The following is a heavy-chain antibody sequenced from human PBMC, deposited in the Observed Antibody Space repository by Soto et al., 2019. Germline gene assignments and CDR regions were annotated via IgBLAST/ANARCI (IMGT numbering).Heavy chain of an antibody. CDR1: GYTLTELS. J-gene: IGHJ4*02. CDR3: TSEDVSTGLV. D-gene: IGHD5-12*01. V-gene: IGHV1-24*01. CDR2: FDPEDGET. Sequence: VKVSCKVSGYTLTELSMHWVRQAPGKGLEWMGGFDPEDGETIYAQKFQGRVTMTTDTSTSTAYMELRSLRSDDTAVYYCTSEDVSTGLVWGPGSLVTVSS.